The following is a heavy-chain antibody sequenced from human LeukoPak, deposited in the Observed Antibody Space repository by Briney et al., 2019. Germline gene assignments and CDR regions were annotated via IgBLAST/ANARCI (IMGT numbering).Heavy chain of an antibody. V-gene: IGHV1-18*01. Sequence: WASVKVSCKASGYTFTSYGISWVRQAPGQGLEWMGWISAYNGNTNYAQKLQGRVTMTTDTSTSTAYMELRSLRSDDTAIYYCAKARSAFGYGDSDYWGQGTLVTVSS. CDR2: ISAYNGNT. CDR1: GYTFTSYG. D-gene: IGHD4-17*01. J-gene: IGHJ4*02. CDR3: AKARSAFGYGDSDY.